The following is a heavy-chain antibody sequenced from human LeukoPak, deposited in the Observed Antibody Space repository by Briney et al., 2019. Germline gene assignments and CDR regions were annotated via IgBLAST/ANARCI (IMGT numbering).Heavy chain of an antibody. D-gene: IGHD6-6*01. CDR2: ISSSGSTI. J-gene: IGHJ6*03. CDR1: VFTFSDYY. V-gene: IGHV3-11*04. CDR3: AREPVSAKSYARPLYYYYMDV. Sequence: PGGSLRLSCAGSVFTFSDYYMSWIRQAPGKGLDGVSYISSSGSTIYYADSVNGGFTISRDNAKNALYVHTNSLRAEDTAVYYCAREPVSAKSYARPLYYYYMDVWGKGTTVTVSS.